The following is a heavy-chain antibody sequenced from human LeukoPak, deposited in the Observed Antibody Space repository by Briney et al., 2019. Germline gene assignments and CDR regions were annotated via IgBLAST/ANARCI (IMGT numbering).Heavy chain of an antibody. J-gene: IGHJ4*02. D-gene: IGHD4-11*01. CDR1: GGSINSYY. Sequence: SETLSLTCTVSGGSINSYYWSWIRQPPGKGLEWIGYIYHSWITNYNPSLKSRVTTSVDTSKNQFSLKLSSVTAADTAVYYCARDHYSRLDYWGQGTLVTVSS. CDR3: ARDHYSRLDY. V-gene: IGHV4-59*01. CDR2: IYHSWIT.